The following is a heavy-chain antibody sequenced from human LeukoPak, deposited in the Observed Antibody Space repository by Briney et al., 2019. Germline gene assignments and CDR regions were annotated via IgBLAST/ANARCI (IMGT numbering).Heavy chain of an antibody. J-gene: IGHJ4*02. D-gene: IGHD2-2*01. CDR3: ARLTPPGLSYIVVVPAATGLFDY. CDR1: GYTFTGYY. Sequence: ASVKVSCKASGYTFTGYYMHWVRQAPGQGLEWMGWINPNSGGTNYAQKFQGRVTMTRDTSIGTAYMELSRLRSDDTAVYYCARLTPPGLSYIVVVPAATGLFDYWGQGTLVTVSS. CDR2: INPNSGGT. V-gene: IGHV1-2*02.